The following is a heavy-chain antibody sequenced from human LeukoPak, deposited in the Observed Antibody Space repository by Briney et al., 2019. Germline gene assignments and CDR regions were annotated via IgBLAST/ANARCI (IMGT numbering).Heavy chain of an antibody. Sequence: ASVKVSCKASGGTFSSYAISWVRQDPGQGLEWMGGIIPIFGTANYAQKFQGRVTITTDESTSTAYMELSSLRSEDTAVYYCARVDFDMGGSYYGAFDIWGQGTMVTVSS. J-gene: IGHJ3*02. CDR3: ARVDFDMGGSYYGAFDI. D-gene: IGHD1-26*01. CDR2: IIPIFGTA. CDR1: GGTFSSYA. V-gene: IGHV1-69*05.